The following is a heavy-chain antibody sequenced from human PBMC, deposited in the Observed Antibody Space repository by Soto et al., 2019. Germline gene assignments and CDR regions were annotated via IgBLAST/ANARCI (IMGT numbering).Heavy chain of an antibody. CDR1: GYTLTELS. J-gene: IGHJ3*02. CDR2: FDPEDGET. V-gene: IGHV1-24*01. D-gene: IGHD5-18*01. Sequence: QVQLVQSGAEVKKPGASVKVSCKVSGYTLTELSMHWVRQAPGKGLEWMGGFDPEDGETIYAQKFQGRVTMTEDTSTDTAYKELCSLKSEDTAVYYCATHGYSYGYIAFDIWGQGTMFTVSS. CDR3: ATHGYSYGYIAFDI.